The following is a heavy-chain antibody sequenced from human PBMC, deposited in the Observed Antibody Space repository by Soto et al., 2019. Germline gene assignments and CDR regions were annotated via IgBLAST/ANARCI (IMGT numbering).Heavy chain of an antibody. Sequence: QVQLVQSGAEVKKPGSSVKVSCKASGGTFNTYAINWVRQAPGQGIEWMGGIIPIFGTTNYAQNFQGRVTITADGSTSTAYMELSSLRSEDMAVYYCARTASSGWSYFDYWGQGTLVTVSS. V-gene: IGHV1-69*12. CDR1: GGTFNTYA. CDR3: ARTASSGWSYFDY. D-gene: IGHD6-19*01. J-gene: IGHJ4*02. CDR2: IIPIFGTT.